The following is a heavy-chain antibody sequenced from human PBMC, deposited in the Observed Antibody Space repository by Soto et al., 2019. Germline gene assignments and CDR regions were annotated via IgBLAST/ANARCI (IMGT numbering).Heavy chain of an antibody. CDR1: GFTFSSYA. Sequence: GGSLRLSCSASGFTFSSYAMSWVRQAPGKGLEWVSAITGSGVSTYYADSVKGRFTISRDNSQNTLFLQMNSLRAEDTAIYYCAKDRIAVAGTAYGVDVWRQGTTVTVSS. V-gene: IGHV3-23*01. CDR2: ITGSGVST. D-gene: IGHD6-19*01. CDR3: AKDRIAVAGTAYGVDV. J-gene: IGHJ6*02.